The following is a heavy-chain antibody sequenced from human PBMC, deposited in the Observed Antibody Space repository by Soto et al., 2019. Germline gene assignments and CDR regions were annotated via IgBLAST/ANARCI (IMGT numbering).Heavy chain of an antibody. CDR2: ISYDGSSE. D-gene: IGHD5-18*01. J-gene: IGHJ3*02. V-gene: IGHV3-30*18. CDR3: AKSRGYSYGLDAFDI. CDR1: GVTFSSHG. Sequence: PGGSLRLSCAASGVTFSSHGMHWVRQAPGKGLEWVASISYDGSSEFYADSVKGRFTISRDNSKNTLYLQMHSLRAEDTAVCYCAKSRGYSYGLDAFDIWGQGTMVTVS.